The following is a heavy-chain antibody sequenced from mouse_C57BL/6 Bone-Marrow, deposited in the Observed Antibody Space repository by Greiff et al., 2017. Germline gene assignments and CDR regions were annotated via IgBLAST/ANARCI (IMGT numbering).Heavy chain of an antibody. CDR3: ASGGYYPYAMDY. CDR2: IDPANGNT. D-gene: IGHD2-3*01. Sequence: VQLQQSGAELVKPGASVKLSCTASGFNIKDTYMHWVKQRPEQGLEWIGRIDPANGNTKYDPKFQGKATITADTSSNTAYLQLSSLTSEDTAVYYCASGGYYPYAMDYWGQGTSVTVSS. J-gene: IGHJ4*01. CDR1: GFNIKDTY. V-gene: IGHV14-3*02.